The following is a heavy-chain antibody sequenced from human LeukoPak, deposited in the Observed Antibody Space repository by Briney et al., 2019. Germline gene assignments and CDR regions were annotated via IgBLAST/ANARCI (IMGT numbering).Heavy chain of an antibody. CDR3: ARDRATMVRGVVDY. J-gene: IGHJ4*02. D-gene: IGHD3-10*01. CDR1: GYTFTSYG. Sequence: GASMKVSCKASGYTFTSYGISWVRQAPGQGLEWMGWISVYNGNTKYAQKLQGRVTMTTDTSTNTAYMELRSLRSDVTAVYYCARDRATMVRGVVDYWGQGTLVTVSS. V-gene: IGHV1-18*01. CDR2: ISVYNGNT.